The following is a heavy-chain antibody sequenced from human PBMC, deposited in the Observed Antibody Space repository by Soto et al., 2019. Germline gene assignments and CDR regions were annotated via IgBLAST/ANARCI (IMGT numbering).Heavy chain of an antibody. CDR2: INPKSGVT. V-gene: IGHV1-2*04. CDR3: ARGVSGWSPFDV. D-gene: IGHD6-19*01. CDR1: GYTFTDYY. Sequence: QVQLVQSGAELKKPGASVKVSCKASGYTFTDYYVHWLRQAPGQGLEWMGWINPKSGVTHYAQKVQGWVTLTRDTSVSTAYMELNRLKSDDTAVFFCARGVSGWSPFDVWGKGTLVTVSS. J-gene: IGHJ4*02.